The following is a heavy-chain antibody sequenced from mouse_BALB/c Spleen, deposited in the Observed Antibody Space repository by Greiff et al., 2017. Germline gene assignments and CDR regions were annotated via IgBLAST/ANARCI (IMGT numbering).Heavy chain of an antibody. D-gene: IGHD2-4*01. V-gene: IGHV1-18*01. CDR1: GYTFTDYN. Sequence: EVQRVESGPELVKPGASVKIPCKASGYTFTDYNMDWVKQSHGKSLEWIGDINPNNGGTIYNQKFKGKATLTVDKSSSTAYMELRSLTSEDTAVYYCARYDYDARGAMDYWGQGTSVTVSS. J-gene: IGHJ4*01. CDR2: INPNNGGT. CDR3: ARYDYDARGAMDY.